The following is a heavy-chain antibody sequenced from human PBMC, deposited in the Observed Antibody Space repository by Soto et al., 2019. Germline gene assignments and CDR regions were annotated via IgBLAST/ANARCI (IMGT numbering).Heavy chain of an antibody. V-gene: IGHV3-11*01. CDR3: ARGGSSFFDP. CDR2: ISKSSRAI. Sequence: QVQLVESGGGLVKPAGSLRLSCAASGFSFSDYYMSWIRQAPGKGLEWISYISKSSRAISYADSVKGRFTISRYNANNSLYLQLNSLRVEDTAVYYCARGGSSFFDPWGQGTLVIVSS. CDR1: GFSFSDYY. J-gene: IGHJ5*02. D-gene: IGHD6-13*01.